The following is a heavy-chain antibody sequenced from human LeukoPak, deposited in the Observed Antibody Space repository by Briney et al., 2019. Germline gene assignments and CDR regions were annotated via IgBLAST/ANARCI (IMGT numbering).Heavy chain of an antibody. Sequence: ASVKVSCKASGYTFTGYYMHWVRQAPGQGLEWMGWINPNSGGTNYAQKFQGRVTMTRDTSISTAYMELSRLRSDDTAVYYCASSSGWANYYDSSGYRFWYFDLWGRGTLVTVSS. D-gene: IGHD3-22*01. CDR2: INPNSGGT. CDR3: ASSSGWANYYDSSGYRFWYFDL. V-gene: IGHV1-2*02. J-gene: IGHJ2*01. CDR1: GYTFTGYY.